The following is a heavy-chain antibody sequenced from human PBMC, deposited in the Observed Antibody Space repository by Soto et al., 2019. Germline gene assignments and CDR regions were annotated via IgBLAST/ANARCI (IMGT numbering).Heavy chain of an antibody. CDR3: ARLSGSGSYPYYYGMDV. CDR2: IYPGDSDT. J-gene: IGHJ6*02. D-gene: IGHD3-10*01. CDR1: GYSFTSYW. V-gene: IGHV5-51*01. Sequence: GESLKISCKGSGYSFTSYWIGWARQMPGKGLEWMGIIYPGDSDTRYSPSFQGQVTISADKSISTAYLQWSSLKASDTAMYYCARLSGSGSYPYYYGMDVWGQGTTVTVSS.